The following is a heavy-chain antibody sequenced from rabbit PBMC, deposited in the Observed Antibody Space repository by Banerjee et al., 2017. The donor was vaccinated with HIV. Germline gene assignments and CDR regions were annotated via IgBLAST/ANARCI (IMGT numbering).Heavy chain of an antibody. CDR3: ARSLYAGYAGYDYAHRGLVL. V-gene: IGHV1S47*01. Sequence: QEQLVEYGGDLVQPEGSLKLSCKASGIDFSSYGISWVRQAPGKGLEWIAYIYHDYGSTDYASWVNGRFTISLDNAQNTVLLQMTSLTAADTATYFCARSLYAGYAGYDYAHRGLVLWGQGTLVTVS. J-gene: IGHJ4*01. D-gene: IGHD6-1*01. CDR1: GIDFSSYG. CDR2: IYHDYGST.